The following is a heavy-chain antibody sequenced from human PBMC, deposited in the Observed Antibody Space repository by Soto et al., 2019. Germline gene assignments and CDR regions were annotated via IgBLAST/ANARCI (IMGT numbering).Heavy chain of an antibody. J-gene: IGHJ6*02. D-gene: IGHD6-13*01. Sequence: GGSLRLSCAASGFTFSSYWMHWVRQAPGKGLVWVSRINSDGSSTSYADSVKGRFTISRDNAKNTLYLQMNSLRAEDTAVYYCARVGIAAAGRAYYYGMDVWGQGTTVTVS. CDR2: INSDGSST. CDR1: GFTFSSYW. V-gene: IGHV3-74*01. CDR3: ARVGIAAAGRAYYYGMDV.